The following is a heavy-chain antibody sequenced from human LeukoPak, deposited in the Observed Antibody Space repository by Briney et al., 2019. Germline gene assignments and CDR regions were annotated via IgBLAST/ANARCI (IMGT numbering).Heavy chain of an antibody. CDR2: INSDGSGT. CDR3: ARDVGYSFDY. V-gene: IGHV3-74*01. CDR1: GFTLSSYW. J-gene: IGHJ4*02. D-gene: IGHD2-15*01. Sequence: GGSLRLSCAVSGFTLSSYWMHWVRQAPGKGLVWVSRINSDGSGTSYADFVKGRFTICRDNAKNTLYLQMNSLRAEDTAVYYCARDVGYSFDYWGQGTLVTVSS.